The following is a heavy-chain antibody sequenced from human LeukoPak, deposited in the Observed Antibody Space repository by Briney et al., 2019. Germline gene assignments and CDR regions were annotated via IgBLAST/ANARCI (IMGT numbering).Heavy chain of an antibody. Sequence: ASVKVSCKVSGYTLTELSMHWVRQAPGKGLEWMGGFDPEDGDTIYAQKFQGRVTMTEDTSTDTAYMELSSLRSEDTAVYYCATKLDYYDSSGYLNWFDPWGQGTLVTVSS. CDR1: GYTLTELS. D-gene: IGHD3-22*01. J-gene: IGHJ5*02. V-gene: IGHV1-24*01. CDR2: FDPEDGDT. CDR3: ATKLDYYDSSGYLNWFDP.